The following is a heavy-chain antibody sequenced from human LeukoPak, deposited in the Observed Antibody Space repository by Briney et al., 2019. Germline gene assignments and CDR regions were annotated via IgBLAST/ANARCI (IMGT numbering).Heavy chain of an antibody. Sequence: SETLSLTCTVSGGSISSGSYYWSWIRQPAGKGLEWIGRIYTSGSTNYNPSPRSRVTISVDTSKNQFSLKLSSVTAADTAVYYCTSEYSSSSPFDYWGQGTLVTVSS. D-gene: IGHD6-13*01. J-gene: IGHJ4*02. V-gene: IGHV4-61*02. CDR2: IYTSGST. CDR1: GGSISSGSYY. CDR3: TSEYSSSSPFDY.